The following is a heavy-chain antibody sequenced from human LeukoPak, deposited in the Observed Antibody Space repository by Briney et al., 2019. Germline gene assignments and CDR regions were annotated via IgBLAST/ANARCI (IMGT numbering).Heavy chain of an antibody. CDR2: IYYSGST. D-gene: IGHD3-16*01. J-gene: IGHJ6*03. CDR3: ARLAAGASTDGGYYYYYMDV. CDR1: GGSISSCY. Sequence: SETLSLTCTVSGGSISSCYWSWIRQPPGKGLEWIGYIYYSGSTNYNPSLKSRVTISVDTSKNQFSLKLSSVTAADTAVYYCARLAAGASTDGGYYYYYMDVWGKGTTVTVSS. V-gene: IGHV4-59*01.